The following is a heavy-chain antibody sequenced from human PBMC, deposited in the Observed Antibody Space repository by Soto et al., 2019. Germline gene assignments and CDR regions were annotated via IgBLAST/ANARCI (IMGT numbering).Heavy chain of an antibody. Sequence: GSLRLSCAASGFTFSSYSMNWVRQAPGKGLEWVSYISSSSSTIYYADSVKGRFTISRDNAKNSLYLQMNSLRDEDTAVYYCATYCSSTSCYRVGVDFWGQGTTVTVSS. J-gene: IGHJ6*02. V-gene: IGHV3-48*02. CDR1: GFTFSSYS. CDR3: ATYCSSTSCYRVGVDF. D-gene: IGHD2-2*01. CDR2: ISSSSSTI.